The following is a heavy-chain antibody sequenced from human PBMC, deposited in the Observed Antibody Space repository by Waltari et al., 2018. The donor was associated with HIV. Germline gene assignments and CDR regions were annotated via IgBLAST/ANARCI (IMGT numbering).Heavy chain of an antibody. CDR3: ATYCGGDCYFGEVSFDV. CDR2: ISHDGNSH. Sequence: QVQLMQSGGGVVQPGGSLRLSCTAAGCLFSNYGIPLVRPAPGKGLDWVALISHDGNSHFYADSVKGRFTVSRDNSKDTVYLQMNSLTTDDTAVYYCATYCGGDCYFGEVSFDVWGQGTMVIVS. V-gene: IGHV3-30*03. CDR1: GCLFSNYG. J-gene: IGHJ3*01. D-gene: IGHD2-21*02.